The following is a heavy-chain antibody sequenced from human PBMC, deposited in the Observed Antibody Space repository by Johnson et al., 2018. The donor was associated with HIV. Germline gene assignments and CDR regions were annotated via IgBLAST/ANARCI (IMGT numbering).Heavy chain of an antibody. J-gene: IGHJ3*01. CDR1: GFTVSSNY. V-gene: IGHV3-66*01. D-gene: IGHD5-24*01. CDR3: ARGCRDGYTCDVFDV. Sequence: VQLVESGGGLIQPGGSLRLSCAASGFTVSSNYMSWVRQAPGKGLEWVSVINSGGGTYYADSVTGRFTISRDNSKNTLYLQMNSLRAEDTAVYFCARGCRDGYTCDVFDVWGQGTRVTVS. CDR2: INSGGGT.